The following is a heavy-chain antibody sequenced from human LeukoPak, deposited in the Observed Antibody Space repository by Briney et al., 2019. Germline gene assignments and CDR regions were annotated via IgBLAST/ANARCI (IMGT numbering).Heavy chain of an antibody. CDR3: ATRWELEWLVAFDI. Sequence: SVTVSCTASGGTFSSYAISWVRQAPGQGLEWMGGIIPIFGTANYAQKFQGRVTITADKSTSTAYMELSSLRSEDTAVYYCATRWELEWLVAFDIWGQGTMVTVSS. CDR2: IIPIFGTA. CDR1: GGTFSSYA. V-gene: IGHV1-69*06. J-gene: IGHJ3*02. D-gene: IGHD1-26*01.